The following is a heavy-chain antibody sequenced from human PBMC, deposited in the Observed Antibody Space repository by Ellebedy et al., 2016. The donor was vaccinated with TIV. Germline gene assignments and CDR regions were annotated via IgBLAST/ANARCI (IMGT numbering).Heavy chain of an antibody. CDR1: GFTFSSYA. Sequence: PGRSLRLSCAASGFTFSSYAMSWVRQAPGKGLEWVSHFSDSTYYADSVKGRFTISRDNSKNTLYLQMNSLRAEDTARYYCARGRSGTYIHHAFDSWGQGTLVTVSS. CDR2: FSDST. V-gene: IGHV3-23*01. CDR3: ARGRSGTYIHHAFDS. J-gene: IGHJ4*02. D-gene: IGHD1-14*01.